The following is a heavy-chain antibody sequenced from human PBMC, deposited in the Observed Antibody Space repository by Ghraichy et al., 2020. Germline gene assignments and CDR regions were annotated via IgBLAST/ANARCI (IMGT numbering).Heavy chain of an antibody. CDR3: ARGNRPGSTSRPLPYYFDY. CDR2: MNPNSGNT. J-gene: IGHJ4*02. V-gene: IGHV1-8*03. Sequence: ASVKVSCKASGYTFTSYDINWVRQATGQGLEWMGWMNPNSGNTGYAQKFQGRVTITRNTSISTAYMELSSLRSEDTAVYYCARGNRPGSTSRPLPYYFDYWGLGTLVTVSS. CDR1: GYTFTSYD. D-gene: IGHD2-2*01.